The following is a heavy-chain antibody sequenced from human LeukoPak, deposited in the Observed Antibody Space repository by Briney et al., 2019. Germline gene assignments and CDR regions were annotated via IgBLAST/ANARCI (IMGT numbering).Heavy chain of an antibody. CDR1: GYTFTSYD. CDR2: MNPDSGNT. J-gene: IGHJ4*02. D-gene: IGHD2-2*01. CDR3: ARSLGYCSSTSCYLGFDY. V-gene: IGHV1-8*03. Sequence: ASVKVSCKASGYTFTSYDINWVRQATGQGLEWMGWMNPDSGNTGYAQKFQGRVTITRNTSISTAYTELSSLRSEDTAVYYCARSLGYCSSTSCYLGFDYWGQGTLVTVSS.